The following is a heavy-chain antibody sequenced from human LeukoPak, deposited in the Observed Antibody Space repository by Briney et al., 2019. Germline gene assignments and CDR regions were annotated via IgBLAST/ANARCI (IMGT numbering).Heavy chain of an antibody. V-gene: IGHV4-59*01. CDR2: NAYTGGA. D-gene: IGHD3-22*01. CDR1: GGSISSYY. Sequence: SETLSLTCTVSGGSISSYYWSWIRQPPGKGLEWIGNNAYTGGANYNPSLKSRVTILVDTSKNQFSLKLISVTAADTAVYFCARNGPHYYDNSGYLDSWGQGALVTVSS. J-gene: IGHJ4*02. CDR3: ARNGPHYYDNSGYLDS.